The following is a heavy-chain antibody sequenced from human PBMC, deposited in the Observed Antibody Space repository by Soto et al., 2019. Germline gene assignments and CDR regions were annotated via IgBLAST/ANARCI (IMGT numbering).Heavy chain of an antibody. V-gene: IGHV6-1*01. CDR2: TYYRSKWYN. CDR3: ASVLDNLGYCSSTSCSQGGNWFAP. J-gene: IGHJ5*02. Sequence: PSQTLSLTCAISGDSVSSNSAAWNWIRQSPSRGLEWLGRTYYRSKWYNDYAVSVKSRITINPDTSKNQFSLQLNSVTPEDTAVYYCASVLDNLGYCSSTSCSQGGNWFAPWGQGTLVTVSS. CDR1: GDSVSSNSAA. D-gene: IGHD2-2*01.